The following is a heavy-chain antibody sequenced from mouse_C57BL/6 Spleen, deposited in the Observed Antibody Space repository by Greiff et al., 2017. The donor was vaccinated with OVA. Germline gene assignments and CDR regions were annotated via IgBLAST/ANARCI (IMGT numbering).Heavy chain of an antibody. V-gene: IGHV14-2*01. CDR2: LDPEDGET. D-gene: IGHD1-1*01. CDR1: GFNIKDYY. J-gene: IGHJ2*01. CDR3: AFITTASRAFDY. Sequence: EVQLQQSGAELVKPGASVKLSCTASGFNIKDYYMHWVKQRTEQGLEWIGRLDPEDGETKSAPKFQGKATITADTSSNTAYLQLSSLTSEDTAVYYCAFITTASRAFDYWGQGTTLTVSS.